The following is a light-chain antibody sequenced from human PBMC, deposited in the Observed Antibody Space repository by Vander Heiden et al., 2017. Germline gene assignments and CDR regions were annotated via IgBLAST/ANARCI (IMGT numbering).Light chain of an antibody. V-gene: IGKV1D-12*01. Sequence: MIQSPSSVSASVGDRVTITCRASHGISTYLVWYQQNPGKAPKLLIYGASSLQSGVPSRFSGSGSGTDFTLTISSLQPEDFATYYCQQANSLPLTFGGGTTVEI. CDR3: QQANSLPLT. CDR2: GAS. CDR1: HGISTY. J-gene: IGKJ4*01.